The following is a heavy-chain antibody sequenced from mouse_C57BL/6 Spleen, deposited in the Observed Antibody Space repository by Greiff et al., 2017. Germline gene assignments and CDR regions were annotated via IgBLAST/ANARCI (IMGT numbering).Heavy chain of an antibody. Sequence: VQLQQSGAELVRPGASVKLSCTASGFNIKDYYMHWVKQRPEQGLEWIGRIDPEDGDTEYAPKFQGKATMTADTSSNTAYLQLSSLTSEDTAVYYCTTGLRRASLAYWGQGTLVTVSA. D-gene: IGHD2-4*01. V-gene: IGHV14-1*01. J-gene: IGHJ3*01. CDR2: IDPEDGDT. CDR1: GFNIKDYY. CDR3: TTGLRRASLAY.